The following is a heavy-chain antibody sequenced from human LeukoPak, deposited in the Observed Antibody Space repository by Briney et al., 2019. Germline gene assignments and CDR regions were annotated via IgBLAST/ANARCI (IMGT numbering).Heavy chain of an antibody. CDR3: ARVYAATYYYGSGTYEDY. J-gene: IGHJ4*02. D-gene: IGHD3-10*01. CDR2: ISSSGGST. CDR1: GFTFSSYA. V-gene: IGHV3-23*01. Sequence: PRGSLRLSCAASGFTFSSYAMSWVRQAPGKGLEWVSAISSSGGSTYYADSVKGRFSISRDNSNNTLYLQMNSLRAEDTAVYYCARVYAATYYYGSGTYEDYWGQGTLVTVSS.